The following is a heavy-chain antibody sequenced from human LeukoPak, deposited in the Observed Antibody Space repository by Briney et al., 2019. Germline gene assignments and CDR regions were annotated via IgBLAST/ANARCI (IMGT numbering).Heavy chain of an antibody. V-gene: IGHV4-34*01. J-gene: IGHJ1*01. CDR1: GVSFSNYY. CDR3: ARVVQSTDSSGFYLPEYFQH. Sequence: SETLSLTCAVSGVSFSNYYWCWIRQPPGKGLEWIGEINHSESTNYNPSLKSRVTISVDTSKNQFSLKLSSVTAADTAVYYCARVVQSTDSSGFYLPEYFQHWGQGTLVTVSS. D-gene: IGHD3-22*01. CDR2: INHSEST.